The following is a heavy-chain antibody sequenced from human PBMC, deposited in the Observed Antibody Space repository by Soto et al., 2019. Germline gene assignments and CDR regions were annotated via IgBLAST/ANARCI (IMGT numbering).Heavy chain of an antibody. CDR3: ATHHTHNAFDI. J-gene: IGHJ3*02. D-gene: IGHD1-1*01. CDR2: INPSGGST. CDR1: GYTFTSYY. V-gene: IGHV1-46*01. Sequence: ASVKVSCKASGYTFTSYYMHWVRQAPGQGLEWMGIINPSGGSTNYAQKFQGRVTMTRDTSTSTLYMELSSLRSEDTAVYYCATHHTHNAFDIWGQGTMVTVSS.